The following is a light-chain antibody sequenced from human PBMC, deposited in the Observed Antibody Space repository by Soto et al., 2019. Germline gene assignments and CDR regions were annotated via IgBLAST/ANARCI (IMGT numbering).Light chain of an antibody. Sequence: QSALTQPASVSGSPGQSITISCTGTSSDIGGSNYISWYQQHSGKVPKLIISEVNKRPSGASNRFSGSKSGNTASLTISGLQAEDEADYYCSSYTPACSVVFGEGTKLTVL. CDR1: SSDIGGSNY. J-gene: IGLJ2*01. CDR3: SSYTPACSVV. V-gene: IGLV2-14*01. CDR2: EVN.